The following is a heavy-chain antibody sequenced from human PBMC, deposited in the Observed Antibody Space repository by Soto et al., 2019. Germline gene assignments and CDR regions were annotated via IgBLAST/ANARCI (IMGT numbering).Heavy chain of an antibody. V-gene: IGHV1-18*04. Sequence: QVQLVQSGAEVKKPGASVKVSCKASGYTFITYGISWVRQAPGQGREWMGWISAYYGNTNYAQKFQGRVTMTTDTSTSTAYMELRSLRSDDTAVDYCPRDTIYYDSSGYYPGFDYWGQGTLVTVSS. J-gene: IGHJ4*02. CDR1: GYTFITYG. CDR3: PRDTIYYDSSGYYPGFDY. CDR2: ISAYYGNT. D-gene: IGHD3-22*01.